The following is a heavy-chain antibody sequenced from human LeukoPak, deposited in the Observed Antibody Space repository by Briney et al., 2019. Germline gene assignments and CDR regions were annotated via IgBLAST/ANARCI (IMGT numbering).Heavy chain of an antibody. CDR3: AKDPYSSGWFQFDY. Sequence: GGSLRLSCAASGFTFSSYGMHWGRQAPGKGLEWVAVISYDGSNKYYADSVKGRFTISRDNSKNTLYLQMNSLRAEDTAVYYCAKDPYSSGWFQFDYWGQGTLVTVSS. V-gene: IGHV3-30*18. D-gene: IGHD6-19*01. CDR2: ISYDGSNK. CDR1: GFTFSSYG. J-gene: IGHJ4*02.